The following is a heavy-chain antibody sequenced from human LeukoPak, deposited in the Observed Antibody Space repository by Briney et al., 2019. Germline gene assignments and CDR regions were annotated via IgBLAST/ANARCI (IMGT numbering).Heavy chain of an antibody. D-gene: IGHD1-26*01. J-gene: IGHJ4*02. CDR2: ITNTGTTI. CDR1: GFIFSSYE. Sequence: GGSLRLSCAASGFIFSSYEMNWVRQAPGKGLEWVSYITNTGTTIYYADSVKGRFTISRDNAKNSLYLQMNSLRAEDTAVYYCAKVAPLLKWELPGYWGQGTLVTVSS. V-gene: IGHV3-48*03. CDR3: AKVAPLLKWELPGY.